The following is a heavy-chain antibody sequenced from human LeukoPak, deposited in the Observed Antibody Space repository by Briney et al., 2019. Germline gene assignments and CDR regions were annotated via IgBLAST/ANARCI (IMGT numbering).Heavy chain of an antibody. CDR2: IYYSGST. V-gene: IGHV4-59*08. CDR3: ARLAKYYYDSRYYYYMDV. J-gene: IGHJ6*03. Sequence: KPSETLSLTCTVSGGSISSYYWSWIRQPPGKGLEWIGYIYYSGSTNYNPSLKSRVTISVDTSKNQFSLKLSSVTAADTAVYYCARLAKYYYDSRYYYYMDVWGEGTTVTVSS. CDR1: GGSISSYY. D-gene: IGHD3-22*01.